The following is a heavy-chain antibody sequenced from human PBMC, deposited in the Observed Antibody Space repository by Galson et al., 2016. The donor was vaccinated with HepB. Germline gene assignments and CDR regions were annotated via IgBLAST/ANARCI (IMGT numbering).Heavy chain of an antibody. CDR3: ARFGVTHY. V-gene: IGHV4-31*03. CDR2: IYYSGSA. Sequence: TLSLTCTVSGASINSGGYSWSWIRQHPGKGLEWIGYIYYSGSAYYNPSLKSRVSISVDWSKNQFSLRLSPVTAADTAVYYCARFGVTHYWGQGTLVTVSS. D-gene: IGHD3-3*01. J-gene: IGHJ4*02. CDR1: GASINSGGYS.